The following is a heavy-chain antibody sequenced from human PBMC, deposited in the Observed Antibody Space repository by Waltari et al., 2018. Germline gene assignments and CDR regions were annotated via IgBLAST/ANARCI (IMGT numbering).Heavy chain of an antibody. J-gene: IGHJ4*02. Sequence: EEQMVESGGDLVKPGGSLNLSCAASGFIFSDSAIPWVRQAPGKGLEWVGRIRTKTNNYATAYGASVKGRFTISRDDSRNVAYLQMNSLKTEDTALYYCARHDPLDYWGQGTLVTVSS. CDR3: ARHDPLDY. CDR1: GFIFSDSA. CDR2: IRTKTNNYAT. V-gene: IGHV3-73*01.